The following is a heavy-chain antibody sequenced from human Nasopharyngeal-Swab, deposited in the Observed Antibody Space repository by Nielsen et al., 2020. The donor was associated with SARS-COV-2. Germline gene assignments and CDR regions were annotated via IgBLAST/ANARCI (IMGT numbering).Heavy chain of an antibody. J-gene: IGHJ4*02. CDR1: GFSFSSYG. V-gene: IGHV3-33*01. CDR2: IWFDGSRK. CDR3: ARDRSRYEFWSGYRTSYYFDL. D-gene: IGHD3-3*01. Sequence: GGSLRLSCAASGFSFSSYGMHWVRQAPGKGLEWVASIWFDGSRKYYADSMKGRYTISRDNSDNTLYLQTNSLRAEDTAVYYCARDRSRYEFWSGYRTSYYFDLWGQGTLVTVSS.